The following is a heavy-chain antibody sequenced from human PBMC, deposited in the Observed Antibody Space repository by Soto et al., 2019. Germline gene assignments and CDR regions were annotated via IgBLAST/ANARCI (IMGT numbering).Heavy chain of an antibody. CDR1: GGFI. CDR3: ASLKDIRNGYFFDS. CDR2: IYNSGRY. D-gene: IGHD2-2*03. Sequence: SETLSLTCTVSGGFIWGWIRQSPDKGLEWIGYIYNSGRYNYNPSLESRLTISIDTSKNQFSLSLRSVTAADTALYYCASLKDIRNGYFFDSWGRGSLVTVSS. V-gene: IGHV4-59*01. J-gene: IGHJ4*01.